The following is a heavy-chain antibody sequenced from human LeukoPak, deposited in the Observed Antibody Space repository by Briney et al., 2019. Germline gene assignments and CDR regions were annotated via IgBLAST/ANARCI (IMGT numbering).Heavy chain of an antibody. D-gene: IGHD3-3*01. CDR3: ARDGDYDFWSGYYLRNYYYYGMDV. J-gene: IGHJ6*02. Sequence: GGSLRLSCAAAGFTFSSYAMHLVRQAPGKGLEYVSAISSNGGSTYYANSVKGRFTISRDNSKNTLYLQMGSLRAEDMAVYYCARDGDYDFWSGYYLRNYYYYGMDVWGQGTTVTVSS. V-gene: IGHV3-64*01. CDR2: ISSNGGST. CDR1: GFTFSSYA.